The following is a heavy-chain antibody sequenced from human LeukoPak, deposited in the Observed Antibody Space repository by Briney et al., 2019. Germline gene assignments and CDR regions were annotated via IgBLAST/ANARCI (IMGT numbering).Heavy chain of an antibody. D-gene: IGHD4-17*01. CDR3: ARDRHGAPDY. V-gene: IGHV3-11*06. CDR1: GFTFSDYY. J-gene: IGHJ4*02. Sequence: GGSLRLSCAASGFTFSDYYMNWIRQAPGKGLEWVSYISSSSSYTKYADSVKGRFTISRDNAKNSLYLQMNSLRAEDTAVYYCARDRHGAPDYWGQGTLVTVSS. CDR2: ISSSSSYT.